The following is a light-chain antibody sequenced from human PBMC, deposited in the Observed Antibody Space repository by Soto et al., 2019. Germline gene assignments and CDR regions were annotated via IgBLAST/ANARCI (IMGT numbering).Light chain of an antibody. Sequence: EIVLTQSPATLSVSPGERATLSCRASQSVFSSLACFQQKPGQAPRLLIYGAATRATGIPARFSGSGSGTEFSLTISSLQSEDFAVYYCQQYHNWPAFGQGTKVEIK. CDR3: QQYHNWPA. CDR1: QSVFSS. J-gene: IGKJ1*01. CDR2: GAA. V-gene: IGKV3-15*01.